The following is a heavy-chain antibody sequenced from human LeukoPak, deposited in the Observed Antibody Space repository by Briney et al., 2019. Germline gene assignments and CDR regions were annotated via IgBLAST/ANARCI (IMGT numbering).Heavy chain of an antibody. J-gene: IGHJ4*02. CDR1: GSTFSDYH. Sequence: GASVKVSCKASGSTFSDYHINWVRRASGQGPEWMGWINPKSGDAKYGQAFQGRVTMTRDTSISTAYMELNRLRFDDTAMYYCARGEYSKGYPYRLDSWGQGTLVTVSS. V-gene: IGHV1-2*02. CDR2: INPKSGDA. D-gene: IGHD3-16*01. CDR3: ARGEYSKGYPYRLDS.